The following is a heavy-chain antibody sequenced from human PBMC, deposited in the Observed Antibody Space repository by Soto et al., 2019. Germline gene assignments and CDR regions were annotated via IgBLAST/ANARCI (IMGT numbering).Heavy chain of an antibody. CDR3: AGRSVVTHAFDI. J-gene: IGHJ3*02. Sequence: PLETLSLTCTVSGGSISSYYWRWIRQPPGKGLEWIGYIYYSGSTNYNPSLKSRVTISVDTSKNQFSLKLSSVTAAATAVYYCAGRSVVTHAFDIWGQGTMVPVSS. V-gene: IGHV4-59*01. CDR2: IYYSGST. D-gene: IGHD2-15*01. CDR1: GGSISSYY.